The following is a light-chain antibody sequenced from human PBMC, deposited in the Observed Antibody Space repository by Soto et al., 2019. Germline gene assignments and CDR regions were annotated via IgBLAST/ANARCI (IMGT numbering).Light chain of an antibody. CDR1: KNDIGSSDY. CDR3: SSSTSSNTLV. J-gene: IGLJ3*02. V-gene: IGLV2-14*01. CDR2: GVS. Sequence: SALTQPASVSASPGQSITISCTGGKNDIGSSDYVSWYQQHPGKAPKLIIYGVSNRPSGTSDRFSGSKSGNTASLTISGLQADDEADYYCSSSTSSNTLVFGGGTKGTVL.